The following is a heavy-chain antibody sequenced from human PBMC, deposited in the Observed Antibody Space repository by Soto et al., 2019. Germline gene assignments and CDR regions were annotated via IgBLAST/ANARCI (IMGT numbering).Heavy chain of an antibody. Sequence: GGSLRLSCAASGFAFSSHPMSWVRQSPEKGLEWVAGISDGGDLTYNADSVRGRFTISRDNSRNTLYLQMNSLRAEDTAVYYCARRVIGSSRAFDIWGQGTMVTVS. CDR2: ISDGGDLT. J-gene: IGHJ3*02. D-gene: IGHD3-10*01. CDR1: GFAFSSHP. CDR3: ARRVIGSSRAFDI. V-gene: IGHV3-23*01.